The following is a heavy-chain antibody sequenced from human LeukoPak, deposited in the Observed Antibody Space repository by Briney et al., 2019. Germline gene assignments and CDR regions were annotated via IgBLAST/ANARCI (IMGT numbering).Heavy chain of an antibody. CDR1: GGSFSGYY. CDR2: INHSGST. Sequence: PSETLSLTCAVYGGSFSGYYWSWIRQPPGKGLEWIGEINHSGSTNYNPSLKSRVTIPVDTSKNQFSLKLSPVTAADTAVYYCARDLSDNFLHHFDSWGQGTPVTVSS. CDR3: ARDLSDNFLHHFDS. V-gene: IGHV4-34*01. D-gene: IGHD1-1*01. J-gene: IGHJ4*02.